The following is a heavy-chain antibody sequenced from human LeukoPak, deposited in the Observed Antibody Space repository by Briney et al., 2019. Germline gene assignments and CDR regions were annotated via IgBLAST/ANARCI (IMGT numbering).Heavy chain of an antibody. D-gene: IGHD3-22*01. J-gene: IGHJ3*02. CDR3: VSFTMIASGLNGAFDI. CDR1: GYTFTSYG. V-gene: IGHV1-18*01. Sequence: ASVKVSCKASGYTFTSYGISWVRQAPGQGLEWMGWISAYNGNTNYAQKLQGRVTMTADTSTSTAYMELRSLRSDDTAVYYCVSFTMIASGLNGAFDIWGQGTMVTVSS. CDR2: ISAYNGNT.